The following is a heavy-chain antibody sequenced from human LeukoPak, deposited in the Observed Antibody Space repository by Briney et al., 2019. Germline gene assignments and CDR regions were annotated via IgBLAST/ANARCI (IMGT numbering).Heavy chain of an antibody. J-gene: IGHJ4*02. CDR3: ARAGEVYNSGSYLEY. Sequence: SAKVACKAYGGTLSNYAVSWVRQAPGQGLEWMGGFIPVFGPANYAQKFQGRVTITADESTSTAYMELSSLRSEDTAVYYCARAGEVYNSGSYLEYWGQGTLVTVSS. CDR1: GGTLSNYA. D-gene: IGHD6-19*01. V-gene: IGHV1-69*13. CDR2: FIPVFGPA.